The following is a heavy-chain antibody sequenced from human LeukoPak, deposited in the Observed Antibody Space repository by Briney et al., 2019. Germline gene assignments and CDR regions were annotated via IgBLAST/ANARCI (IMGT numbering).Heavy chain of an antibody. CDR2: IYYSGST. CDR3: ARGSRELYCFDC. V-gene: IGHV4-59*01. Sequence: SETLSLTCTVSGGSISSYYWSWIRQPPGKGLEGIGYIYYSGSTKYNPSLKSRNTISVDASKTQFSLKLNSVTAADTAVYYCARGSRELYCFDCWGQGTLVTVSS. D-gene: IGHD1-7*01. CDR1: GGSISSYY. J-gene: IGHJ4*02.